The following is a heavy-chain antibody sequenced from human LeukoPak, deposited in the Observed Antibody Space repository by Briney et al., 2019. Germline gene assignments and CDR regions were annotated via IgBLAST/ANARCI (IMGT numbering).Heavy chain of an antibody. J-gene: IGHJ4*02. Sequence: ASVKVSCKASGHTFTGYYMHWVRQAPGQGLEWMGWINPNSGGTNYAQKLQGRVTMTRDTSISTAYMELSRLRSDDTAVYYCARESADYYDSSGYYYLVYYFDYWGQGTLVTVSS. CDR3: ARESADYYDSSGYYYLVYYFDY. D-gene: IGHD3-22*01. V-gene: IGHV1-2*02. CDR1: GHTFTGYY. CDR2: INPNSGGT.